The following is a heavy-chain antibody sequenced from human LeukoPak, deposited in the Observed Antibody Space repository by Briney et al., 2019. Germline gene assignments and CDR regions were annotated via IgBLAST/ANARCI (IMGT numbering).Heavy chain of an antibody. CDR1: GYTFTSYG. J-gene: IGHJ6*02. CDR3: ARDRVLLWFGESHPYYYGMDV. CDR2: IIAYNGNT. V-gene: IGHV1-18*01. D-gene: IGHD3-10*01. Sequence: ASVKVSCKASGYTFTSYGISWVRQAPAQGLEWMGWIIAYNGNTNYAQKLQGRVTMTTDTSTSTAYMELRSLRSDDTAVYYCARDRVLLWFGESHPYYYGMDVWGQGTTVTVSS.